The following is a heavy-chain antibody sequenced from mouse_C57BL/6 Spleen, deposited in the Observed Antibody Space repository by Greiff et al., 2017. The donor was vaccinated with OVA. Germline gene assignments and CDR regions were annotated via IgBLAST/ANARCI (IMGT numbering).Heavy chain of an antibody. J-gene: IGHJ2*01. V-gene: IGHV1-69*01. CDR2: IDPSDSYT. CDR1: GYTFTSYW. CDR3: ARGGYGSSYYYFDY. D-gene: IGHD1-1*01. Sequence: QVQLQQPGAELVMPGASVKLSCKASGYTFTSYWMHWVKQRPGQGLEWIGEIDPSDSYTNYNQKFKGKSTLTVDKSSSTAYMQLSSLTSEDSAVYYCARGGYGSSYYYFDYWGQGTTLTVSS.